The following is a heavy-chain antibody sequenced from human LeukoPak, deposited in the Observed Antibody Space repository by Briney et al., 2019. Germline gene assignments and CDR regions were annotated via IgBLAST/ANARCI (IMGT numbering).Heavy chain of an antibody. J-gene: IGHJ4*02. CDR3: TRGGGSHDY. CDR1: GDSVSTNSAG. V-gene: IGHV6-1*01. D-gene: IGHD1-26*01. Sequence: SQTLSLTCVISGDSVSTNSAGWNWIRQSPSRGLEWLGRTYYRSKWYNDYAVSVKSRITINPDTSKNQFSLQLNSVTPEDTAVYYCTRGGGSHDYWGQGTLVTVSS. CDR2: TYYRSKWYN.